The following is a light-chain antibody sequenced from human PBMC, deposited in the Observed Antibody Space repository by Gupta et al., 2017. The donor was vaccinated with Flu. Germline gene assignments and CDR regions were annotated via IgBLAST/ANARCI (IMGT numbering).Light chain of an antibody. CDR3: HKSYSNHT. V-gene: IGKV1-39*01. J-gene: IGKJ2*01. CDR2: ASS. Sequence: SPSYLSASVRDRVTITCRESQSICFDLNWYQQRPAAEPIFHMSASSSLHSGVTSRGSGSGSGTNFTLSIRHLHPVEFDTYHCHKSYSNHTFGQGTKVEIK. CDR1: QSICFD.